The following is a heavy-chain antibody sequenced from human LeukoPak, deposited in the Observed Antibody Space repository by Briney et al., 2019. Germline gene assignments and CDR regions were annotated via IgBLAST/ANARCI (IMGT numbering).Heavy chain of an antibody. D-gene: IGHD3-22*01. J-gene: IGHJ4*02. CDR3: AKHSSGSTGDY. CDR1: GFTFSSYG. V-gene: IGHV3-30*18. Sequence: GGALRLSCAGSGFTFSSYGMHWVRQAPGKGLEWVAVISYDGSNKYYADSVKGRFTISIDNSKNTLYLEMNSLRAEDTAVYYCAKHSSGSTGDYWGQGTLVTVSS. CDR2: ISYDGSNK.